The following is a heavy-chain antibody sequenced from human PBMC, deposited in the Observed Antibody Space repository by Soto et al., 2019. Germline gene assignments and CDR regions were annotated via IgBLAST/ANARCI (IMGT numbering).Heavy chain of an antibody. CDR1: GFTFSSYW. V-gene: IGHV3-74*01. J-gene: IGHJ4*02. Sequence: GGSLRLSCAVSGFTFSSYWMHWVRQAPGKGLVWVSRINSDGRSTSYADSVKGRFTISRDNAKNTLYLQMNGLRAEDTAVYSCARDSLNYGIDYWGQGTLVTVSS. CDR3: ARDSLNYGIDY. CDR2: INSDGRST. D-gene: IGHD4-17*01.